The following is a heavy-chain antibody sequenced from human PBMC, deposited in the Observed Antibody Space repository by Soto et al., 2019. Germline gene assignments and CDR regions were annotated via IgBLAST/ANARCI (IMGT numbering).Heavy chain of an antibody. CDR3: AKRASPANIDNWFDP. Sequence: PGGSLRLSCVGSGFVFKNFAIKWVRQPPGKGLEWVSVIRGTGLNTYYAASVKGRFNISRDNSKNTVYLQMDSLKVEDTAVYYCAKRASPANIDNWFDPWGPGTQVTVSS. CDR1: GFVFKNFA. J-gene: IGHJ5*02. V-gene: IGHV3-23*01. CDR2: IRGTGLNT.